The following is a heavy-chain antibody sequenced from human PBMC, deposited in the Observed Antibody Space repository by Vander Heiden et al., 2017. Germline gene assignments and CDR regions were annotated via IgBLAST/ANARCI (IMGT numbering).Heavy chain of an antibody. CDR2: IRSKAFPGTT. CDR1: GFTFGDYA. V-gene: IGHV3-49*05. J-gene: IGHJ4*02. CDR3: SRDDITGGSGVRY. D-gene: IGHD1-20*01. Sequence: EVKLGESGGGLVKPGRSLRLSCSASGFTFGDYAMSWFRQAPGKGLEWVGFIRSKAFPGTTEYAASVKGRFTISRDNSKSIAYLQMNSLRTEDTAVYYCSRDDITGGSGVRYWGQGTLVTVSS.